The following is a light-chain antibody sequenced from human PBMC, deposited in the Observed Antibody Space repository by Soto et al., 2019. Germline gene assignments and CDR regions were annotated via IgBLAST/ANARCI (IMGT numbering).Light chain of an antibody. CDR1: QSVSSSY. Sequence: ESVLTQSPGTLSLSPGERATLSCRASQSVSSSYLVWYQQKPGQAPRLLIYGASSRATGIPDRFSGSGSGTDFTLTISRLEPEDFAVYYCQQYGRSPRTFGQGTKVEIK. J-gene: IGKJ1*01. CDR2: GAS. V-gene: IGKV3-20*01. CDR3: QQYGRSPRT.